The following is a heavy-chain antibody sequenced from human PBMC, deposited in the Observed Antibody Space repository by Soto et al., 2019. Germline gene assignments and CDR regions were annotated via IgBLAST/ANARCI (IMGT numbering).Heavy chain of an antibody. D-gene: IGHD5-18*01. CDR1: GFTFSSYA. CDR2: ISGSSGST. J-gene: IGHJ4*02. V-gene: IGHV3-23*01. Sequence: GGSLRLSCAASGFTFSSYAMSWVRQAPGKGLEWVSAISGSSGSTYYADSVKGRFTISRGNSKNTLYLQMNSLRAEDTAVYYCAKRVRGYSYGPYYFDYWGQGTLVTVSS. CDR3: AKRVRGYSYGPYYFDY.